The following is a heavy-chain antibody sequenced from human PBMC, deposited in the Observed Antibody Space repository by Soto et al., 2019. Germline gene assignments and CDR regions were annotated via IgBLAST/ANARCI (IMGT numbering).Heavy chain of an antibody. Sequence: SETLSLTCAVYGGSFSGYYWSWIRQPPGKGLEWIGEINHSGSTNYNPSLKSRVTISVDTSKNQFSLKLSSVTAADTAVYYCARSRLWGYRYGYSYFDYWGQGTLVTVSS. D-gene: IGHD5-18*01. J-gene: IGHJ4*02. CDR2: INHSGST. CDR3: ARSRLWGYRYGYSYFDY. CDR1: GGSFSGYY. V-gene: IGHV4-34*01.